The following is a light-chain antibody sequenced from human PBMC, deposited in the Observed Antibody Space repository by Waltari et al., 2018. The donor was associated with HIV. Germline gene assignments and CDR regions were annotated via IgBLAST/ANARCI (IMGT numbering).Light chain of an antibody. J-gene: IGLJ3*02. CDR2: PNT. V-gene: IGLV1-40*01. CDR3: QSYDSSLTTWV. CDR1: TSNLGAGYN. Sequence: QSVLTQPPSVSGAPGQRVTISCTGSTSNLGAGYNVHWYQQFPGTAPKLLIYPNTKRPSGVPDRFSGSKSGTSAALAIAGLQAEDEADYYCQSYDSSLTTWVFGGGTKLTVL.